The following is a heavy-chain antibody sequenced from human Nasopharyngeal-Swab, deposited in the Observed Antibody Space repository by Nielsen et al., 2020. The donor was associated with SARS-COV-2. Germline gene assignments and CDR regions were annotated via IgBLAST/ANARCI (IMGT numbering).Heavy chain of an antibody. CDR1: GFTFNNYN. Sequence: GESLKISCAASGFTFNNYNFNWVRQAPGKGLEWVSSISSSSSYIYYAGSVKGRFTISRDNAKNSLYPQMNSLRAEDTAVYYCARDGLDYDFWSAYFMDVWGQGTTVTVSS. J-gene: IGHJ6*02. V-gene: IGHV3-21*01. D-gene: IGHD3-3*01. CDR2: ISSSSSYI. CDR3: ARDGLDYDFWSAYFMDV.